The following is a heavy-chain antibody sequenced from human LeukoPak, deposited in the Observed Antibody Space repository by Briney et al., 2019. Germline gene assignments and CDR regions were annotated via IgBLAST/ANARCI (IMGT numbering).Heavy chain of an antibody. J-gene: IGHJ4*02. V-gene: IGHV1-18*01. CDR3: ARDYGYGVTVMISDDY. D-gene: IGHD5-12*01. CDR2: ISGYNGNT. CDR1: GYTFNRYG. Sequence: VASVKVSCKASGYTFNRYGITWVRQAPGQGLEWMGWISGYNGNTNYAQKLQGRVTMTTDTSTSTAYMELRSLRSDDTATYYCARDYGYGVTVMISDDYWGQGTLVTVSS.